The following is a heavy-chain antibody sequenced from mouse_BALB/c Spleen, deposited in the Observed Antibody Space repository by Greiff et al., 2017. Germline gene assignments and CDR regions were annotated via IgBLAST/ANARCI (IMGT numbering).Heavy chain of an antibody. J-gene: IGHJ3*01. CDR2: ISYSGST. CDR1: GYSITSDYA. CDR3: ARGDTFAY. D-gene: IGHD2-13*01. Sequence: ESGPGLVKPSQSLSLTCTVTGYSITSDYAWNWIRQFPGNKLEWMGYISYSGSTSYNPSLKSRISITRDTSKNQFFLQLNSVTTEDTATYYCARGDTFAYWGQGTLVTVSA. V-gene: IGHV3-2*02.